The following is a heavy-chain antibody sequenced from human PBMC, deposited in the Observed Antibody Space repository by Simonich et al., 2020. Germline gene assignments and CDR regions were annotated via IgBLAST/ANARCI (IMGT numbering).Heavy chain of an antibody. Sequence: QVQLVQSGAEVKKPGASVKVSCKASGYTFTGYYMHWVRQAPGQGLEWKGWINPNSGGTNNAQKFQGRVTMTRDTSISTAYMELSRLRSDDTAVYYCARGRLTGDKGAFDIWGQGTMVTVSS. V-gene: IGHV1-2*02. CDR3: ARGRLTGDKGAFDI. J-gene: IGHJ3*02. CDR2: INPNSGGT. D-gene: IGHD7-27*01. CDR1: GYTFTGYY.